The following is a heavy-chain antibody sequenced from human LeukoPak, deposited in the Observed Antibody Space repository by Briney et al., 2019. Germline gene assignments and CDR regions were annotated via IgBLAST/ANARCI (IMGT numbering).Heavy chain of an antibody. CDR2: MNPNSGNT. V-gene: IGHV1-8*03. D-gene: IGHD3-22*01. CDR1: GYTFTSYD. J-gene: IGHJ3*02. Sequence: PVASVTVSCKASGYTFTSYDINWVRQATGQGLEWMGWMNPNSGNTGYAQKFQGRVTITRNTSISTAYMELSSLRSEDTAVYYCASTPDHYDSSGYYQQRYDAFDIWGQGTMVTVSS. CDR3: ASTPDHYDSSGYYQQRYDAFDI.